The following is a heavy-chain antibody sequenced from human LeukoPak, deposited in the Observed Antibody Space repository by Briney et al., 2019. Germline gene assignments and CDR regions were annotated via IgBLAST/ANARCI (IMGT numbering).Heavy chain of an antibody. V-gene: IGHV3-74*01. J-gene: IGHJ4*02. Sequence: VGSLRLSCAASGFTFSSYWMHWVRQAPGKGLVWVSRINSDGSSTSYADSVKGRFTISRDNAKNTLYLQMNSLRAEDTAVYYCARDEEQQLLDYWGQGTLVTVSS. CDR3: ARDEEQQLLDY. D-gene: IGHD6-13*01. CDR1: GFTFSSYW. CDR2: INSDGSST.